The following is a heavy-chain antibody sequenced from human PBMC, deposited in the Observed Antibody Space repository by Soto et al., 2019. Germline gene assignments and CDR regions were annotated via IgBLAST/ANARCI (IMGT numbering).Heavy chain of an antibody. CDR2: IWFDGSTT. V-gene: IGHV3-33*01. D-gene: IGHD6-6*01. Sequence: GGSLRLSCAASGFTFSTYGMHWVRQAPGEGLEWVALIWFDGSTTYYGESVKGRFTISRDNSKNTLYLQMNSLRAEDTAVYYCARDLGQLVPGGMDVWGQGTTVTVSS. CDR3: ARDLGQLVPGGMDV. CDR1: GFTFSTYG. J-gene: IGHJ6*02.